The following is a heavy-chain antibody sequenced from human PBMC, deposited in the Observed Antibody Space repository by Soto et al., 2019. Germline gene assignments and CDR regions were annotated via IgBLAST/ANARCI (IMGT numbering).Heavy chain of an antibody. CDR1: GFPFKSST. Sequence: SVKVSCKASGFPFKSSTVQWVRQARGQGLEWIGWIAVESGKTKYTHLLQDRVAITRDLSTSTAFMELNSLRSEDTAVYYCAARHCGGGSCYSHEEAFEGWGQGTVVTVSS. D-gene: IGHD2-15*01. J-gene: IGHJ3*01. V-gene: IGHV1-58*01. CDR2: IAVESGKT. CDR3: AARHCGGGSCYSHEEAFEG.